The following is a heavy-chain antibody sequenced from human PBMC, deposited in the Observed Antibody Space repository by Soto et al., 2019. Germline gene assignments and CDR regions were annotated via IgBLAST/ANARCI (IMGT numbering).Heavy chain of an antibody. CDR2: IKQDGSEK. CDR1: GFTFSSYW. CDR3: TTDPVTMIVVVPSSG. D-gene: IGHD3-22*01. Sequence: GGSLRLSCAASGFTFSSYWMSWVRQAPGKGLEWVANIKQDGSEKYYAAPVKGRFNISRDDSKNTLYLQMNSLKTEDTAVYYCTTDPVTMIVVVPSSGWGQGTLVTVSS. J-gene: IGHJ4*02. V-gene: IGHV3-7*05.